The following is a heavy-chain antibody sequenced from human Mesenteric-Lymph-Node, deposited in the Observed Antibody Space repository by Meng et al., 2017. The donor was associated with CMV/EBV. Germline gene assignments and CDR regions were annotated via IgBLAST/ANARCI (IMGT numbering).Heavy chain of an antibody. D-gene: IGHD6-13*01. V-gene: IGHV1-18*04. CDR2: ISAYNGNT. CDR3: ARGRGDYSSSWYAVSGY. Sequence: YNFTSYGISWVRQAPGQGLEWMGWISAYNGNTNYAQKLQGRVTMTTDTSTSTAYMELSSLTSEDTAVYYCARGRGDYSSSWYAVSGYWGQGTLVTVSS. J-gene: IGHJ4*02. CDR1: YNFTSYG.